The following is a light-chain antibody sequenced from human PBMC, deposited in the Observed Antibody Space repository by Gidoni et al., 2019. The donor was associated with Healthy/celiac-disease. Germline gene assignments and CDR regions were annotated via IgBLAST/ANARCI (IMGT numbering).Light chain of an antibody. Sequence: DSQMTQSPSSLSASGGDRVTITCRASQSISSYLNWYQQKPGKAPKLLIYAASSLQSGVPSRCSGSGSGTDFTLTISSLQPEDFATYYCQQSYSTPPTFGQGTKVEIK. J-gene: IGKJ1*01. CDR2: AAS. CDR1: QSISSY. CDR3: QQSYSTPPT. V-gene: IGKV1-39*01.